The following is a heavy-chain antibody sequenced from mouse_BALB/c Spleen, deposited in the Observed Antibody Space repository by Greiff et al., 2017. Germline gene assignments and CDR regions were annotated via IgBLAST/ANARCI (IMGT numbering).Heavy chain of an antibody. V-gene: IGHV1-7*01. Sequence: QVQLKQSGAELAKPGASVKMSCKASGYTFTSYWMHWVKQRPGQGLEWIGYINPSTGYTEYNQKFKDKATLTADKSSSTAYMQLSSLTSEDSAVYYCARWFFLYGNLFDYWGQGTTLTVSS. CDR1: GYTFTSYW. CDR2: INPSTGYT. CDR3: ARWFFLYGNLFDY. J-gene: IGHJ2*01. D-gene: IGHD2-1*01.